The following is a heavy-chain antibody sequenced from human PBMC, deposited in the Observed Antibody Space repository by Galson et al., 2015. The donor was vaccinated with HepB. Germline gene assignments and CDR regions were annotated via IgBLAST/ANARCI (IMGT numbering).Heavy chain of an antibody. CDR3: ARDRGKYSSGWAFDY. V-gene: IGHV1-3*01. CDR2: INAGNGNT. CDR1: GYTFTSYA. J-gene: IGHJ4*02. Sequence: SVKVSCKASGYTFTSYAMHWVRQAPGQRLEWMGWINAGNGNTKYSQKFQGRVTITRDTSASTAYMELSSLRSEDTAVYYCARDRGKYSSGWAFDYWGQGTLVTVSS. D-gene: IGHD6-19*01.